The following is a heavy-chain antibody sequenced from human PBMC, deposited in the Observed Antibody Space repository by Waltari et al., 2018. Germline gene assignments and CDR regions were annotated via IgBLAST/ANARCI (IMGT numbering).Heavy chain of an antibody. CDR1: GGSFTGYY. CDR2: IHHSGGA. Sequence: QVQLQQWGAGLLKPSETLSLTCAVHGGSFTGYYWSWIRQPPGRGLEWIGEIHHSGGANYNSSLESRVTLSVDTAKTQVSLTLTSVTAADTAVYYCARFAKFHLMYIDYWGPGTVVTVSS. J-gene: IGHJ4*02. CDR3: ARFAKFHLMYIDY. V-gene: IGHV4-34*01.